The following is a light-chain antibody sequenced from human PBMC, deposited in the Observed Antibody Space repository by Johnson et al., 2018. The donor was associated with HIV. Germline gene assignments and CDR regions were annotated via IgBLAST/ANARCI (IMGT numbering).Light chain of an antibody. Sequence: HSVLTQPPSVSAAPGQRVTISCSGSSSNIGNNYVSWYQHLPGTAPKLLIYDNNKRPSGIPDRFSGSKSGTSATLGITGLQTGDEADYYCGTWDSNLSVYVVGSGTKVTGL. CDR3: GTWDSNLSVYV. J-gene: IGLJ1*01. V-gene: IGLV1-51*01. CDR2: DNN. CDR1: SSNIGNNY.